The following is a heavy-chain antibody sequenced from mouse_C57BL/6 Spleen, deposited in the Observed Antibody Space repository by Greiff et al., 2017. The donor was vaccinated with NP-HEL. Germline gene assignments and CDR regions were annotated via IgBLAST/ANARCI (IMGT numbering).Heavy chain of an antibody. CDR3: ASYDYYRAGFAY. CDR2: IDPSDSET. CDR1: GYTFTRYW. Sequence: QVQLQQPGAELVRPGSSVKLSCKASGYTFTRYWMHWVKKRPIPGLAWIGNIDPSDSETHYNKKFKDKATLNVDKSSSTDYMQLSSLTSEDSAVYSWASYDYYRAGFAYGGQVTLVTVSA. V-gene: IGHV1-52*01. J-gene: IGHJ3*01. D-gene: IGHD2-4*01.